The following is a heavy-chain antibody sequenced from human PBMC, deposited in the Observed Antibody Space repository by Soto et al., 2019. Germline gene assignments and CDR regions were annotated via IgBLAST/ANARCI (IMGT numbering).Heavy chain of an antibody. D-gene: IGHD6-25*01. CDR3: ARDSERAPCPYY. CDR1: GYTFTSYA. J-gene: IGHJ4*02. Sequence: GASVKVSCKASGYTFTSYAMHWVRQAPGQRLEWMGWINAGNGNTKYSQKFQGRVTITRDTSASTAYMELSSLRSEDTAVYYCARDSERAPCPYYWGQGTLVTVSS. V-gene: IGHV1-3*01. CDR2: INAGNGNT.